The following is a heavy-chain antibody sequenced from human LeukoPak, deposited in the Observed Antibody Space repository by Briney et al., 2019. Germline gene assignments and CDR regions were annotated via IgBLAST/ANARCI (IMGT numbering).Heavy chain of an antibody. CDR1: GVPLRSYV. CDR3: AKVARYSYGPNYYYGMDV. Sequence: GGPLRLSRAPSGVPLRSYVMHLVPAAPGKGVGGGGDISYEGNNKYYADSVKGRFTISRDNSKNTLYLQMNSLRAEDTAVYYCAKVARYSYGPNYYYGMDVWGQGTTVTVSS. V-gene: IGHV3-30*18. D-gene: IGHD5-18*01. J-gene: IGHJ6*02. CDR2: ISYEGNNK.